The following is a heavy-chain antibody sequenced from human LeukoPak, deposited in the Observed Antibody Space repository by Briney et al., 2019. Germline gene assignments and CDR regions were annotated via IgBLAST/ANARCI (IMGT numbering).Heavy chain of an antibody. J-gene: IGHJ6*03. CDR3: ARVYNSYYYYMDA. CDR2: IATYNGKT. CDR1: GYTFDIYG. V-gene: IGHV1-18*01. Sequence: ASVKVSCKASGYTFDIYGIAWVRQAPGQGLEWMGWIATYNGKTDYAQNLQGRVTMTTDLSTGTAYMELRSLRSDDTAVYYCARVYNSYYYYMDAWGQGTLVTVSS. D-gene: IGHD1-14*01.